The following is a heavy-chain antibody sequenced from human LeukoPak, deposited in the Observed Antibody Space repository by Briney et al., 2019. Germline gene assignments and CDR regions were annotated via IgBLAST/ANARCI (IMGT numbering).Heavy chain of an antibody. J-gene: IGHJ4*02. V-gene: IGHV3-48*02. CDR3: ARDLDYYGSGNDY. Sequence: WGSLRLSCAASGFTFSRYSMNWVRQAPGKGLEWVSYISNRFSTIYYADSVKGRFTISRDNAKNSLYLQMNSLRDEDTAVYYCARDLDYYGSGNDYWGQGTLVTVSS. D-gene: IGHD3-10*01. CDR2: ISNRFSTI. CDR1: GFTFSRYS.